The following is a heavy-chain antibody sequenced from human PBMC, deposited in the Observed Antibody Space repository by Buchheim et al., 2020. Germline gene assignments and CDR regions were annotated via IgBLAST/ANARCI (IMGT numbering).Heavy chain of an antibody. V-gene: IGHV3-23*01. CDR2: ISASGGST. Sequence: EVQLLESGGGLVQPGGSLRLSCAASGFTFSSYAMSWVRQAPGKGLEWVSAISASGGSTYYADSVKGRFTISRDNSKNTLYLQMNSLRAEDTAVYYCAKEINYSVIYYYDYGMDVWGQGTT. J-gene: IGHJ6*02. CDR1: GFTFSSYA. CDR3: AKEINYSVIYYYDYGMDV. D-gene: IGHD4-11*01.